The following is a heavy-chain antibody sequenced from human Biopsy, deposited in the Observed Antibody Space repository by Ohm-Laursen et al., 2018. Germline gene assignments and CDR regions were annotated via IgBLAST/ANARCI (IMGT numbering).Heavy chain of an antibody. CDR2: INPNSGGT. CDR1: GYRFIDYY. V-gene: IGHV1-2*02. J-gene: IGHJ4*02. CDR3: ARDKYRSWNYFDN. D-gene: IGHD6-19*01. Sequence: GASVKVSCKASGYRFIDYYLHWVRQAPGQGLEWLGCINPNSGGTDYSQKFQGRVTVTRDTSVSTAYMELSRLKSDDTAVYYCARDKYRSWNYFDNWGQGSLVTVSS.